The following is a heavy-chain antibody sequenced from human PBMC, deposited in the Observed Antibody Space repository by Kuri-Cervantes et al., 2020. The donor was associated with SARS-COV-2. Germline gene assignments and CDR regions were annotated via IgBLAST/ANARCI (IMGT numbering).Heavy chain of an antibody. Sequence: ASVKVSCKASGYTFTGYYMHWVRQAPGQGLEWMGRINPNSGGTAYAHKFQGRVTLTRDTSISTAYMELSRLRSDDTAVYYCAKMRSMVRGVSGPDVWGQGTTVTVSS. CDR2: INPNSGGT. J-gene: IGHJ6*02. V-gene: IGHV1-2*06. D-gene: IGHD3-10*01. CDR1: GYTFTGYY. CDR3: AKMRSMVRGVSGPDV.